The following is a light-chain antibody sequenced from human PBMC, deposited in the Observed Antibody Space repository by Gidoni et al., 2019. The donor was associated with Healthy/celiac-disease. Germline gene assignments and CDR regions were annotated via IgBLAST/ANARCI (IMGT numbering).Light chain of an antibody. V-gene: IGKV1-39*01. CDR3: QQSYSTPLT. CDR1: QRISSY. CDR2: AAS. Sequence: DIQLTQSPSSLSASVGDRVTITCRESQRISSYLNWYQQKPGKAPKLLIYAASSLQSGVPSRFSGSGSGTDFTLTISSLQAEDVATYYCQQSYSTPLTFGGGTKVEIK. J-gene: IGKJ4*01.